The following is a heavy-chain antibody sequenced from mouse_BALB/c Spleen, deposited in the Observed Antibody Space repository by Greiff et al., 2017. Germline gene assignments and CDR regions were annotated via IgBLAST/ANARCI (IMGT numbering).Heavy chain of an antibody. D-gene: IGHD2-1*01. J-gene: IGHJ2*01. CDR3: ARNYGNLYYFDY. CDR1: GFTFSSYG. CDR2: INSNGGST. Sequence: EVMLVESGGGLVQPGGSLKLSCAASGFTFSSYGMSWVRQTPDKRLELVATINSNGGSTYYPDSVKGRFTISRDNAKNTLYLQMSSLKSEDTAMYYCARNYGNLYYFDYWGQGTTLTVSS. V-gene: IGHV5-6-3*01.